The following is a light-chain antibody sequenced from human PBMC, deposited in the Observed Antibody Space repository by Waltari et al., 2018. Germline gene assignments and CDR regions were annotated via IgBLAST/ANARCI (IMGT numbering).Light chain of an antibody. Sequence: DIQMTQSPSSLSASVGDRVTITCRASQGISNSLAWYQQKLGKAPKLLIYGASRLESGVPSRFSGSASGTDYTLTISILQPEDFATYYCQQYYRTPPMTFGQGTKVEIK. V-gene: IGKV1-NL1*01. CDR3: QQYYRTPPMT. CDR2: GAS. J-gene: IGKJ1*01. CDR1: QGISNS.